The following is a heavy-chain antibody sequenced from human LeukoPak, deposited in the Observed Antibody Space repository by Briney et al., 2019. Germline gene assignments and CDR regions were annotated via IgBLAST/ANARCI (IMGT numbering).Heavy chain of an antibody. CDR1: GFTFSTYS. V-gene: IGHV3-21*01. J-gene: IGHJ4*02. CDR2: ISSSSGYI. Sequence: GGSLRLSCAASGFTFSTYSMNWFRQAPGKGLEWVSSISSSSGYIHYADSVKGRFTISRDNAKNSLYLQMNSLRDTDTSVYYCARGKVGYSDFDYWGQGTLVTVSS. CDR3: ARGKVGYSDFDY. D-gene: IGHD5-18*01.